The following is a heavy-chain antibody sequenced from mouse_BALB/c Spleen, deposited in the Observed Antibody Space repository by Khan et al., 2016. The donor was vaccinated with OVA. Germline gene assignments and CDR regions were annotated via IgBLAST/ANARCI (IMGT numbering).Heavy chain of an antibody. D-gene: IGHD2-3*01. Sequence: EVELVESGGDLVRPGGSLKLSCAASGFSFSTYSMSWVRQTPEKRLEWVATISSGGSYTYSPDSVKGRSTISRDNAKNTLYLQMSSLTSEDTAMYYCRGHGGYFVCNPYFDYGGQGTTLTVSS. V-gene: IGHV5-6-4*01. J-gene: IGHJ2*01. CDR3: RGHGGYFVCNPYFDY. CDR1: GFSFSTYS. CDR2: ISSGGSYT.